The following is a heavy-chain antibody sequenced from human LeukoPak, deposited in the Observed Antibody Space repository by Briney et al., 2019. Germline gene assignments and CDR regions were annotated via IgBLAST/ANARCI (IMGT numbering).Heavy chain of an antibody. CDR3: AKDNLGYSYGY. CDR1: GFTFIGYA. J-gene: IGHJ4*02. D-gene: IGHD5-18*01. V-gene: IGHV3-23*03. Sequence: GGSLRLSCAASGFTFIGYAMSWVRQVPGKGLEWVSVIYNDGSTYYADTVKGRFTISRDNSKNTVDLLVNSLRAEDTAVYYCAKDNLGYSYGYWGQGTLVTVSS. CDR2: IYNDGST.